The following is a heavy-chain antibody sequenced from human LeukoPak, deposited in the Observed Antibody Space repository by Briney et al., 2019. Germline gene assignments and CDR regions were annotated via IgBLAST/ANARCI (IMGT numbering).Heavy chain of an antibody. J-gene: IGHJ4*02. CDR2: IWHDGSEK. CDR1: DFTFSSHA. V-gene: IGHV3-33*01. Sequence: PGGSLRLSCSTSDFTFSSHAMHWVRQVPGKGLEWVAVIWHDGSEKYYEDSVKGRFSISRDNSRNTLFLRMKSLRAEDTAVYYCATAGGFCSSDCRYYFDSWGQGTLVTASS. CDR3: ATAGGFCSSDCRYYFDS. D-gene: IGHD2-21*02.